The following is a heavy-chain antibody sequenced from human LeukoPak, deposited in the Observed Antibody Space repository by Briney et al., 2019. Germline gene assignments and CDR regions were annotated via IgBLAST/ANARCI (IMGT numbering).Heavy chain of an antibody. Sequence: GESLKISCKGSGYSLTSYWIAWVRQMPGRGLEWMGIIYPGDSDTRYSPSFQGQVTISADKSISTAYLQWSSLKASDTAIYYCARSSIVGATGSYFDFWGQGTLVTVSS. D-gene: IGHD1-26*01. CDR2: IYPGDSDT. CDR3: ARSSIVGATGSYFDF. J-gene: IGHJ4*02. CDR1: GYSLTSYW. V-gene: IGHV5-51*01.